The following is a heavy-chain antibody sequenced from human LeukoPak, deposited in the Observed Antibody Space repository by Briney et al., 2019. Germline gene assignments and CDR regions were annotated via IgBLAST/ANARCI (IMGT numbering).Heavy chain of an antibody. J-gene: IGHJ4*02. CDR2: IISSSSYI. D-gene: IGHD3-16*01. CDR1: GFTFSSYS. Sequence: PGGSLRLSCAASGFTFSSYSMNWVRQAPGRGLEWVSSIISSSSYIYYADSVKGRFTISRDNAKNSLFLQMNSLRAEDTAVYYCARRVPSQVITDYFDYWGQGALVTVSS. CDR3: ARRVPSQVITDYFDY. V-gene: IGHV3-21*06.